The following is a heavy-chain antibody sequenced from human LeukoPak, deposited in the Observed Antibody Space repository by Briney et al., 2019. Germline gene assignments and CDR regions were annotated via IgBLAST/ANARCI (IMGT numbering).Heavy chain of an antibody. CDR3: AREVLEMATIKGFDY. Sequence: SETLSLTCTVSGGSISSYYWSWIRQPAGKGLEWIGRIYTSGSTNYNPSLKGRVTMSVDTSKNQFSLKLSSVTAADTAVYYCAREVLEMATIKGFDYWGQGTLVTVPS. CDR2: IYTSGST. V-gene: IGHV4-4*07. CDR1: GGSISSYY. D-gene: IGHD5-24*01. J-gene: IGHJ4*02.